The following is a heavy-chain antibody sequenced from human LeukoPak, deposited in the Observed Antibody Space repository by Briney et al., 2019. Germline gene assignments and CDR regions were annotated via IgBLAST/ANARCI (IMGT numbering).Heavy chain of an antibody. CDR2: ISSSGSTI. CDR3: ARDPNILTGYSHRGFDY. J-gene: IGHJ4*02. V-gene: IGHV3-11*04. D-gene: IGHD3-9*01. CDR1: GFTFSDYY. Sequence: PGGSLRLSCAASGFTFSDYYMSWIRQAPGKGLEWVSYISSSGSTIYYADSVKGRFTISRDNAKNSLYLQMNSLRAEDTAVYYCARDPNILTGYSHRGFDYWGQGTLVTVSS.